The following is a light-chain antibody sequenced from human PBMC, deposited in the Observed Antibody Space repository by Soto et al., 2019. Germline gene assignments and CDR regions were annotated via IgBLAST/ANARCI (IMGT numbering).Light chain of an antibody. CDR1: QSVSGN. CDR2: GAS. Sequence: EIVMTQSPATLSVSPGERATLSCSASQSVSGNLAWYQQKPGQAPRLIIYGASTRATGIPARFRGSESGTEFTLTISSLQSEDVAVYYCQQYNSWPPITFGQGTRLEIK. V-gene: IGKV3D-15*01. J-gene: IGKJ5*01. CDR3: QQYNSWPPIT.